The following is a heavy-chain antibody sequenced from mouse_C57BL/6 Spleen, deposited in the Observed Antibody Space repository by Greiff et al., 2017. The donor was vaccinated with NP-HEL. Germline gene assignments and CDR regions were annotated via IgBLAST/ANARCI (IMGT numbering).Heavy chain of an antibody. CDR3: ARGVITTVVADAMDY. CDR1: GYTFTSYW. V-gene: IGHV1-61*01. Sequence: QVQLQQSGAELVRPGSSVKLSCKASGYTFTSYWMDWVKQRPGQGLEWIGNIYPSDSETHYNQKFKDKATLTVDKSSSTAYMQLSSLTSEDSAVYYCARGVITTVVADAMDYWGQGTSVTVSS. D-gene: IGHD1-1*01. CDR2: IYPSDSET. J-gene: IGHJ4*01.